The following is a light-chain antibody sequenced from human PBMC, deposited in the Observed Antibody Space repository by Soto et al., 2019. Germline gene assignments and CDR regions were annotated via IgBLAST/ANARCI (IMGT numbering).Light chain of an antibody. CDR3: QQYNNWPYT. J-gene: IGKJ2*01. CDR1: QSVNSN. Sequence: EIVMTQSPATLSVSPGERATLSCRASQSVNSNLAWYQQKPGQASRLLIYAASTRATGIPARFSGSGSGTECTLTISSLQSEDFAVYYCQQYNNWPYTFGQGTKLEIK. V-gene: IGKV3-15*01. CDR2: AAS.